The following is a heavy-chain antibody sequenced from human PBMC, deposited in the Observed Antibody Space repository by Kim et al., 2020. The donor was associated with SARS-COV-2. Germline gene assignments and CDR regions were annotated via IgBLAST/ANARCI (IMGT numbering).Heavy chain of an antibody. D-gene: IGHD2-2*01. CDR3: TTVSMR. Sequence: SDGGKSDYAAPVKGRFTISRDDAKNTLYLQMNGLNSEDAGVYYCTTVSMRWGQGTLVTVSS. CDR2: SDGGKS. J-gene: IGHJ4*02. V-gene: IGHV3-15*01.